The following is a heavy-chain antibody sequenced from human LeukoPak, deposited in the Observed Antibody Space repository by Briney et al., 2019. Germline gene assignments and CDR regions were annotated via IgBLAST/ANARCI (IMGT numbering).Heavy chain of an antibody. D-gene: IGHD5-24*01. J-gene: IGHJ4*02. V-gene: IGHV3-49*04. CDR3: TRGDVEMATIPPQDFDY. CDR1: GFTFGDYA. CDR2: IRSKAYGGTT. Sequence: PGGSLRLSCTASGFTFGDYAMSWVRQAPGKGLEWVGFIRSKAYGGTTEYAASVKGRFTISRDDSKSIAYLQMNSLKTEDTAVYYCTRGDVEMATIPPQDFDYWGQGTLVTVSS.